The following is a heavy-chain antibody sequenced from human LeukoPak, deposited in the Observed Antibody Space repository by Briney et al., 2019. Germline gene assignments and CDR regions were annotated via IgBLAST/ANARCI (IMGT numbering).Heavy chain of an antibody. J-gene: IGHJ5*02. D-gene: IGHD2-15*01. CDR1: GFTFSSYS. Sequence: GGSLRLSCAASGFTFSSYSMNWVRQAPGKGLEWVSSISSSSSYIYYADSVKGRFTISRDNAKNSLYLQMSSLRAEDTAVYYCARAAAVHNWFDPWGQGTLVTVSS. CDR3: ARAAAVHNWFDP. CDR2: ISSSSSYI. V-gene: IGHV3-21*01.